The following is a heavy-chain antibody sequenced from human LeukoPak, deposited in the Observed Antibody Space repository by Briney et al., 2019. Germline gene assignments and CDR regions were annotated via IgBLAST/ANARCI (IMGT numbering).Heavy chain of an antibody. Sequence: GGSLRLSCAASGFTFNSYWMHWVRQAPGKGLLWVSRINTDGSSTHYADSVKGRFTISRDNAKNTLYVQMNSLRAEDTAVYCAARGYCSGTSCLLEYWGQGTLVTVSS. V-gene: IGHV3-74*01. CDR2: INTDGSST. D-gene: IGHD2-2*01. CDR1: GFTFNSYW. J-gene: IGHJ4*02. CDR3: ARGYCSGTSCLLEY.